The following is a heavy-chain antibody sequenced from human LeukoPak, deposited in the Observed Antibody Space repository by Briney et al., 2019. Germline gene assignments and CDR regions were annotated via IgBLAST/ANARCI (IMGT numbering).Heavy chain of an antibody. V-gene: IGHV4-34*01. Sequence: PSETLSLTCAVYGGSFSGYNWSWIRQPPGKGLEWIGEINHSGSTNYNPSLKSRVTISVDTSKNQFSLKLSSVTAADTAVYYCARGEGPYSKWGQGTLVTVSS. CDR2: INHSGST. D-gene: IGHD5-18*01. J-gene: IGHJ4*02. CDR1: GGSFSGYN. CDR3: ARGEGPYSK.